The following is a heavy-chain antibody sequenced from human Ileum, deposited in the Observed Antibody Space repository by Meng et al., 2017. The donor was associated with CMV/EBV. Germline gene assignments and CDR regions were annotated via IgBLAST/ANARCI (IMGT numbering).Heavy chain of an antibody. V-gene: IGHV3-23*01. J-gene: IGHJ5*02. D-gene: IGHD3-10*01. Sequence: RLSCAASGFTFSNFAMSWVRQAPGKGLEWVSVISVSGGSTYYADAVKGRFTISRDNSKNTLFLQMNSLRAEDTAVYYCAKRGDWFDPWGQGTLVTVSS. CDR2: ISVSGGST. CDR1: GFTFSNFA. CDR3: AKRGDWFDP.